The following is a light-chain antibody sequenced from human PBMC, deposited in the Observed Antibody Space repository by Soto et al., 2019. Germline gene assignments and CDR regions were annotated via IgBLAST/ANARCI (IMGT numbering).Light chain of an antibody. J-gene: IGKJ1*01. CDR1: QSVSSSY. CDR2: DTS. CDR3: QKYDSSPWT. V-gene: IGKV3-20*01. Sequence: EIVLTQSPGTLSLSPGERATLSCRASQSVSSSYLAWYQQTPGQAPRLLVYDTSYRATGVPDRFSGSGSGTDSTLKISRLEPEDYAVYYCQKYDSSPWTFCQVNKVDI.